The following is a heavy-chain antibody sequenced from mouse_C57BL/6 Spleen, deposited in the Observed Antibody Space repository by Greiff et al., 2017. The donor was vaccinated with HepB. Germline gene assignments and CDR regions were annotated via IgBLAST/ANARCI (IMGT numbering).Heavy chain of an antibody. CDR2: IHPNSGST. J-gene: IGHJ4*01. V-gene: IGHV1-64*01. Sequence: QVQLQQPGAELVKPGASVKLSCKASGYTFTSYWMHWVKQRPGQGLEWIGMIHPNSGSTNYNEKFKSKATLTVDKSSSTAYMQRSSLTSEDSAVYYCAKVPFITTVVATKGYAMDYWGQGTSVTVSS. CDR3: AKVPFITTVVATKGYAMDY. CDR1: GYTFTSYW. D-gene: IGHD1-1*01.